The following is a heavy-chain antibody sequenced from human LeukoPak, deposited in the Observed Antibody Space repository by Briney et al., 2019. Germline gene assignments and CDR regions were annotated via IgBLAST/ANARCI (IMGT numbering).Heavy chain of an antibody. V-gene: IGHV3-48*03. D-gene: IGHD3-22*01. J-gene: IGHJ3*02. CDR2: IGTSDSST. CDR1: GFTFSSYE. CDR3: ARYGNSSVYYSADAFDI. Sequence: PGGSLRLSCAASGFTFSSYEMNWVRQAPGKGLERVSYIGTSDSSTYYADSVKGRFTISRDNAKNSLYLQMNSLRAEDTAVYYCARYGNSSVYYSADAFDIWGQGTLVTVSS.